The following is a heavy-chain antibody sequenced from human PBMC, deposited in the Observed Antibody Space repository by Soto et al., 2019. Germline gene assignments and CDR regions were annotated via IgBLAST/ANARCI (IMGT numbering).Heavy chain of an antibody. CDR2: IYYSGST. J-gene: IGHJ6*02. CDR1: GGSISSGGYY. CDR3: ARTSGGQHYYYYGMDV. V-gene: IGHV4-31*03. Sequence: ASETLSLTCTVSGGSISSGGYYWSWIRQHPGKGLEWIGYIYYSGSTYYNPSLKSRVTISVDTSKNQFSLKLSSVTAADTAVYYCARTSGGQHYYYYGMDVWGQGTTVTVSS. D-gene: IGHD3-10*01.